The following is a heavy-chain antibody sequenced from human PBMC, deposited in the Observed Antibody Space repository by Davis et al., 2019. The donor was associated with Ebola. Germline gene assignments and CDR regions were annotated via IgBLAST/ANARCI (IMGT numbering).Heavy chain of an antibody. CDR3: ARGKSNQYYYYGMDV. Sequence: MPSETLSLTCTVSGGSISSYYWSWIRQPPGKGLEWIGYIYYSGSTNYNPSLKSRVTISVDTSKNQFSLKLGSVTAADTAVYYCARGKSNQYYYYGMDVWGQGTTVTVSS. V-gene: IGHV4-59*01. D-gene: IGHD2/OR15-2a*01. CDR2: IYYSGST. J-gene: IGHJ6*02. CDR1: GGSISSYY.